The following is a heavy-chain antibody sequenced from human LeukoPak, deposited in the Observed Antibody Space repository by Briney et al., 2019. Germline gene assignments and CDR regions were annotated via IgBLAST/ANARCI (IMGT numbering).Heavy chain of an antibody. Sequence: PGGSLRLSCAASGFTFSSYSMNWVRQAPGKGLEWVSSISSSSSYIYYADSVKGRFTISRDNAKNSLYLQMNSLRAGDTAVYYCARDPYYYDSSGERDYWGQGTLVTVSS. V-gene: IGHV3-21*01. CDR3: ARDPYYYDSSGERDY. D-gene: IGHD3-22*01. CDR2: ISSSSSYI. CDR1: GFTFSSYS. J-gene: IGHJ4*02.